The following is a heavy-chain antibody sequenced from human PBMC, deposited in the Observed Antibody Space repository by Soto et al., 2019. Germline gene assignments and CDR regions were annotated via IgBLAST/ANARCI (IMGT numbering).Heavy chain of an antibody. D-gene: IGHD2-8*02. CDR3: AMRLDIVVLAYAPGQYGYFDL. Sequence: EVQLLESGGGLVQPGGSLRLSCAAAGFTFSNYAMSWVRQAPGKGLECVATISGNGADIFYADSVKGRLTISRDTSRDKVDLQTNSLRVEDTAFYYCAMRLDIVVLAYAPGQYGYFDLLCRGTLVTVSS. CDR1: GFTFSNYA. V-gene: IGHV3-23*01. CDR2: ISGNGADI. J-gene: IGHJ2*01.